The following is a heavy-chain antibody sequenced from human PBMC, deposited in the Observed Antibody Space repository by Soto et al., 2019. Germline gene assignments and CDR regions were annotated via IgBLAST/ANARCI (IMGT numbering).Heavy chain of an antibody. CDR1: GFTFNKHA. CDR2: ISGLGNRV. CDR3: AKAELGMDAFDI. Sequence: GGSLRLSCETSGFTFNKHAMNWVRQAPGKGLEWVPSISGLGNRVDYADSVKGRFTISRDNSKNTVYLQMSSLRAEDTAIFYCAKAELGMDAFDIWGPGTVVTVSS. D-gene: IGHD7-27*01. V-gene: IGHV3-23*01. J-gene: IGHJ3*02.